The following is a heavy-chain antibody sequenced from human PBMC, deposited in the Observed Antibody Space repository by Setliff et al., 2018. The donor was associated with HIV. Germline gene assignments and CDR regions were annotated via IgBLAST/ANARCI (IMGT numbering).Heavy chain of an antibody. CDR2: INAGNGNT. CDR3: ARDFSVYSSSDPLLNWLDP. V-gene: IGHV1-3*01. CDR1: GYTFTSYT. Sequence: ASVKVSCKASGYTFTSYTLHWVRQAPGQRLEWMGWINAGNGNTKFSQKFQGRVTITRDTSASTAYMDLSSLRSEDTAVYYCARDFSVYSSSDPLLNWLDPWGQGTLVTVSS. D-gene: IGHD6-6*01. J-gene: IGHJ5*02.